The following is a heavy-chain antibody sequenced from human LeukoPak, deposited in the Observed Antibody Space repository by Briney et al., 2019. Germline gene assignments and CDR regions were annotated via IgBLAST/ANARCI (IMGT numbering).Heavy chain of an antibody. CDR1: GITFSSYV. D-gene: IGHD6-13*01. J-gene: IGHJ4*02. Sequence: PGRSLRLSCAASGITFSSYVMHWVRQAPGKGLEWVAIISHDGSNKYYADSVKGRFTISRDNSNNALYLQMNSPRAEDTAVYFCGKGGSSWSRWDYWGQGTLVTVSS. V-gene: IGHV3-30-3*01. CDR3: GKGGSSWSRWDY. CDR2: ISHDGSNK.